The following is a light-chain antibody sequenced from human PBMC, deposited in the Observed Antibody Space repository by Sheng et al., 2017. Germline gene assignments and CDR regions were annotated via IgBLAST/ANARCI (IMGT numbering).Light chain of an antibody. CDR2: LGS. CDR3: MQALESPT. V-gene: IGKV2-28*01. Sequence: DIVMAQSPLSLPVTPGEPASISCRSSHSLLYSNGYNYLNWYLQKPGQSPQLLIYLGSNRASGVPDRFSGSGSGTDFTLKISRVEAEDVGVYYCMQALESPTFGQGTRLEIK. CDR1: HSLLYSNGYNY. J-gene: IGKJ5*01.